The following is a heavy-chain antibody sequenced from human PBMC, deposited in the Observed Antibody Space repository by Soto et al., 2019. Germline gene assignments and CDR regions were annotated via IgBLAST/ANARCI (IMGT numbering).Heavy chain of an antibody. CDR2: INPNSGGT. Sequence: GASVKVACKACGYTFTRYYMHWVRQAPGQGLEWMGWINPNSGGTNYAQKFQGWVTMTRDTSISTAYMELSRLRSDDTAVYYCARDFTIGGMDVWGQGTTVTVSS. D-gene: IGHD3-10*01. J-gene: IGHJ6*02. CDR1: GYTFTRYY. V-gene: IGHV1-2*04. CDR3: ARDFTIGGMDV.